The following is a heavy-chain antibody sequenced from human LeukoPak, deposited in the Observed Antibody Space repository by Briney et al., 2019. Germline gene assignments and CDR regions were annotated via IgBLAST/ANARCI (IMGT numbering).Heavy chain of an antibody. CDR3: AREKYGMDV. J-gene: IGHJ6*02. CDR1: RFSFSTYA. V-gene: IGHV3-7*01. CDR2: IKQDGSEK. Sequence: PGGSLRLSCAASRFSFSTYAMHWVRQAPGKGLEWVANIKQDGSEKYYVDSVKGRFTISRDNAKNSLYLQMNSLRAEDTAVYYCAREKYGMDVWGQGTTVTVSS.